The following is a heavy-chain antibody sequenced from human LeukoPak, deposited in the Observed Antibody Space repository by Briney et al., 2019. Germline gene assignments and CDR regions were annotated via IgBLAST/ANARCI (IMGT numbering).Heavy chain of an antibody. J-gene: IGHJ6*03. CDR2: INHSGST. D-gene: IGHD3-22*01. Sequence: PSETLSLTCAVYGGSFSGYYWSWIRQPPGKGREGMGEINHSGSTNYNPSLKSRVTISVDTSKNQFSLKLSSVTAAETAVYYCARLVSYYSDSSGYWDYYYYMDVWGKGTTVTVSS. CDR3: ARLVSYYSDSSGYWDYYYYMDV. CDR1: GGSFSGYY. V-gene: IGHV4-34*01.